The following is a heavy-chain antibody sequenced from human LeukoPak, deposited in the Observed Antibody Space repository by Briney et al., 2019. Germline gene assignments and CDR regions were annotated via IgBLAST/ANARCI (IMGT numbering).Heavy chain of an antibody. CDR2: IFSSDEK. CDR3: AKIEKYPSPSMDV. V-gene: IGHV2-26*02. CDR1: GGSISSYYW. D-gene: IGHD2/OR15-2a*01. J-gene: IGHJ6*04. Sequence: ETLSLTCTVSGGSISSYYWSWIRQPPGKALEWLAHIFSSDEKSYSTSLKSRVTISKDPSKSQVVLTMTNMDPVDTATYYCAKIEKYPSPSMDVWGKGTTVTVSS.